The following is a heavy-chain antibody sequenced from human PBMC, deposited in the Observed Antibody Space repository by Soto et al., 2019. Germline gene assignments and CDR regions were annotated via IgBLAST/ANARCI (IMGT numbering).Heavy chain of an antibody. V-gene: IGHV1-69*02. CDR2: IIPILGIA. D-gene: IGHD2-15*01. J-gene: IGHJ3*02. CDR3: ARQSVVVADDAFDI. Sequence: QVQLVQSGSEVKKPGSSVKVSCKASGGTFSSYTISWVRQAPGQGLEWMGRIIPILGIANYAQKVQGRVTITADKSTSTAYMELSSLRSEDTAVYYCARQSVVVADDAFDIWGQGTMVTVSS. CDR1: GGTFSSYT.